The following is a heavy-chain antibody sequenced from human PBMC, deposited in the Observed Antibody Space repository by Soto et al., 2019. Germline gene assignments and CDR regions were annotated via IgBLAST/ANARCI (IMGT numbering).Heavy chain of an antibody. CDR2: IWYDGSNK. Sequence: QVQLVESGGGVVQPGRSLRLSCAASGFTFSSYGMHWVRQAPGKGLEWVAVIWYDGSNKYYADSVKGRFTISRDNSKNTLYLQMNSLRAEDTAVYYCARGVYLGSSGYYFDHWGQGTLVTVSS. CDR1: GFTFSSYG. J-gene: IGHJ4*02. V-gene: IGHV3-33*01. CDR3: ARGVYLGSSGYYFDH. D-gene: IGHD3-22*01.